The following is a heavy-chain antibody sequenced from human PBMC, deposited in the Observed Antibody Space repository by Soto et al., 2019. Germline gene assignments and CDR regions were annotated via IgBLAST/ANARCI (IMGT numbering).Heavy chain of an antibody. CDR1: GFTFSTYW. J-gene: IGHJ5*02. V-gene: IGHV3-74*01. CDR2: INSDGTVT. CDR3: ATVATTSYNWFDP. Sequence: GGSLRLSCAASGFTFSTYWMHWVRQAPGKGLVWVSRINSDGTVTSYADSVKGRFTISRDNTKNTLYLQVNSLGVEDTAVYYCATVATTSYNWFDPWGQGTLVTVS. D-gene: IGHD5-12*01.